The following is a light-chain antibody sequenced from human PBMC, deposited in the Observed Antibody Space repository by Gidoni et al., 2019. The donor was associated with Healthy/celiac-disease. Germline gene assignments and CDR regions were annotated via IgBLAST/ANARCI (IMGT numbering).Light chain of an antibody. J-gene: IGKJ4*01. Sequence: EIVMTQCPATLSVSPGERATLSCRASQSVSSNLAWYQQKPGQAPRLLIYGASTRATGSPARFSGSGSGTEFTLTISSLQSEDFAVYYCQQYNNWPPLTFGGGTKVEIK. CDR1: QSVSSN. CDR3: QQYNNWPPLT. V-gene: IGKV3-15*01. CDR2: GAS.